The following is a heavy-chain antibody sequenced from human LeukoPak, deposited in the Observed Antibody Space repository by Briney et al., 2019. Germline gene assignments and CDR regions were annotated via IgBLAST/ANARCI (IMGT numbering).Heavy chain of an antibody. CDR1: GGSISSGSFS. D-gene: IGHD6-13*01. CDR2: IYPSGNT. CDR3: VRGRVEAGGQLAVYHY. Sequence: SQTLSLTCTVSGGSISSGSFSWTWIRQPAGEGLEWIGRIYPSGNTHYNPSLRSRVSVSVDTSNNQFSLRLRSVTAADTAVYYCVRGRVEAGGQLAVYHYWGQGILVTVSS. V-gene: IGHV4-61*02. J-gene: IGHJ4*02.